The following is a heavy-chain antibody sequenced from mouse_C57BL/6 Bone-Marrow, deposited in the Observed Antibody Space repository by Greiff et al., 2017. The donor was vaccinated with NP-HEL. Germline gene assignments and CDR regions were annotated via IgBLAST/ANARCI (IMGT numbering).Heavy chain of an antibody. J-gene: IGHJ3*01. Sequence: VKLVESGAELVKPGASVKISCKASGYAFSSYWMNWVKQRPGKGLEWIGQIYPGDGDTNYNGKFKGKATLTADKSSSTAYMQLSSLTSEDSAVYFCARHYGSSSFAYWGQGTLVTVSA. CDR3: ARHYGSSSFAY. D-gene: IGHD1-1*01. CDR2: IYPGDGDT. V-gene: IGHV1-80*01. CDR1: GYAFSSYW.